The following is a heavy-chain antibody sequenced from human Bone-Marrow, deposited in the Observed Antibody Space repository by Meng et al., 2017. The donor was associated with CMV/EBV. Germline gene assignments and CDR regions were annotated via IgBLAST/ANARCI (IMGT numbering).Heavy chain of an antibody. CDR1: GFTFSSYS. Sequence: GGSLRLSCAASGFTFSSYSMNWVRQAPGKGLEWVSSISSSSSYIYYADSVKGRFTISRDNAKNSLYLQMNSLRAEDTAVYYCARMFRGKGYCSSTSYPSWFDPWGQGTLVTVSS. J-gene: IGHJ5*02. D-gene: IGHD2-2*01. CDR2: ISSSSSYI. V-gene: IGHV3-21*01. CDR3: ARMFRGKGYCSSTSYPSWFDP.